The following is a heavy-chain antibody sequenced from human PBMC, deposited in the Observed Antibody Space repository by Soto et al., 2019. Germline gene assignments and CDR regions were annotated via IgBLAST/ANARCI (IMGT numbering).Heavy chain of an antibody. D-gene: IGHD3-3*01. CDR2: IFSSGST. CDR1: GGSISRYY. J-gene: IGHJ6*02. Sequence: TLSLTCTVSGGSISRYYWSWIRQAPGRGLEWIGNIFSSGSTNYNPSLKSRVAISVDTSKNQVSLKLNAVTTADTAVYYCAREYYDFWSVTYSYYGLDVWGQGTTVTVSS. CDR3: AREYYDFWSVTYSYYGLDV. V-gene: IGHV4-59*01.